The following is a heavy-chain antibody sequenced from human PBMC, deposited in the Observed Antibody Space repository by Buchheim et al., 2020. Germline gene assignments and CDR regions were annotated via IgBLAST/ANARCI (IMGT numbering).Heavy chain of an antibody. Sequence: QVQLVESGGGVVQPGRSLRLSCAASGFTFSSYGMHWVRQAPGKGLEWVAVISYDGSNKYYADSVKGRFTISRDNSKNTLYLQMNSLRAEDTAVYYCAKAPNGPGYYFDYWGQGTL. J-gene: IGHJ4*02. CDR2: ISYDGSNK. CDR1: GFTFSSYG. V-gene: IGHV3-30*18. CDR3: AKAPNGPGYYFDY. D-gene: IGHD4/OR15-4a*01.